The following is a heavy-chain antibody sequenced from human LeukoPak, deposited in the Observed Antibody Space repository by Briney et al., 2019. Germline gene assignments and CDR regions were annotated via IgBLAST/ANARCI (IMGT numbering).Heavy chain of an antibody. V-gene: IGHV4-34*01. CDR3: STGATQPEYSYSSYMDV. Sequence: SETLSLTCAVYGGSFSGYYWSWIRQPPGKGLEWIGEINHSGSTNYNPSLKSRVTISVDTTKNQFSLKLSSVTAADTAVYYCSTGATQPEYSYSSYMDVWGKGPTVTVS. D-gene: IGHD1-14*01. J-gene: IGHJ6*03. CDR1: GGSFSGYY. CDR2: INHSGST.